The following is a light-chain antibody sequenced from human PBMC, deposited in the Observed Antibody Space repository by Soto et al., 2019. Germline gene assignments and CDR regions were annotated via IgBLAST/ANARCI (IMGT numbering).Light chain of an antibody. Sequence: ENVLTQSPGTLSLSPGERATLSCRTSQSVTNSFFAWYQQKPGQAPRLLIYGISSRATGIPDRFSGSGSGTDFTLTISRLEPEDFVVYYCQQYSSLPHTFGQGTKLEVK. J-gene: IGKJ2*01. V-gene: IGKV3-20*01. CDR3: QQYSSLPHT. CDR1: QSVTNSF. CDR2: GIS.